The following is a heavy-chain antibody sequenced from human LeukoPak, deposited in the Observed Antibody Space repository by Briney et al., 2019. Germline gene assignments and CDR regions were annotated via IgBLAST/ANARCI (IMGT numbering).Heavy chain of an antibody. V-gene: IGHV4-39*07. J-gene: IGHJ4*02. CDR2: IYYSGST. D-gene: IGHD6-19*01. CDR3: ARARAHSSGWPVGTEQRYYFDY. CDR1: GGSISSSSYY. Sequence: PSETLSLTCTVSGGSISSSSYYWGWIRQPPGKGLEWIGSIYYSGSTYYNPSLKSRVTISVDTSKNQFSLKLSSVTAADTAVYYCARARAHSSGWPVGTEQRYYFDYWGQGTLVTVSS.